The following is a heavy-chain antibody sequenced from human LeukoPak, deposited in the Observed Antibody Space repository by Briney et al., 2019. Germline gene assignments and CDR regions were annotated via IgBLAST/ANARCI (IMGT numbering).Heavy chain of an antibody. CDR1: GGSISSSSYY. J-gene: IGHJ5*02. CDR2: IYYSGST. CDR3: ARMDILPGFYEGGSGFDP. V-gene: IGHV4-39*01. Sequence: SETLSLTCTVSGGSISSSSYYWGWIHQPPGKGLEWIGSIYYSGSTYYNPSLKSRVTISVDTSKNQFSLKLSSVTAADTAVYYCARMDILPGFYEGGSGFDPWGQGTLVTVSS. D-gene: IGHD3-9*01.